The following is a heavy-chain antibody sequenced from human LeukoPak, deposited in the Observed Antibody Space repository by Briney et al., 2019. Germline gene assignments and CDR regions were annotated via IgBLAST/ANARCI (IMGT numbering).Heavy chain of an antibody. CDR2: IIPIFGTA. CDR1: GGTSSSYA. V-gene: IGHV1-69*13. CDR3: TRAGVGVYCSSTICYTGVDY. D-gene: IGHD2-2*02. J-gene: IGHJ4*02. Sequence: SVKVSCKASGGTSSSYAISWVRQAPGQGLEWMGGIIPIFGTANYAQKFQGRVTITADESTSTAYMELSSLRSEDTAVYYCTRAGVGVYCSSTICYTGVDYWGQGTLVTVSS.